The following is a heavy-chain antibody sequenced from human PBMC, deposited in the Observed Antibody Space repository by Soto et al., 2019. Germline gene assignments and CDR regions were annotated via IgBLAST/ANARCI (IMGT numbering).Heavy chain of an antibody. CDR3: ARGESQQQRDY. D-gene: IGHD6-13*01. J-gene: IGHJ4*02. V-gene: IGHV4-59*12. CDR1: GGSISSYY. Sequence: SETLSLTCTVSGGSISSYYWSWIRQPPGKGLEWIGEIYHSGSTNYNPSLKSRVIISVDKSKNQFSLKLSSVTDADTAVYYCARGESQQQRDYWGQGTLVTVSS. CDR2: IYHSGST.